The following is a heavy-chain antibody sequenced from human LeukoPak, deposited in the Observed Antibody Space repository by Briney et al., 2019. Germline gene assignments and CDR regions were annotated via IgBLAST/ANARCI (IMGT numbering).Heavy chain of an antibody. CDR2: ISGSGGST. J-gene: IGHJ4*02. Sequence: GGSLRLSCAASGFTFSSYAMSWVRQAPGKGLEWVSAISGSGGSTYYADSVKGRFTISRDNSKNTLYLQMNSLRAEDTAVYYCAKTLENYDISTGYYLLMGFDYWGQGTLVTVSS. CDR1: GFTFSSYA. D-gene: IGHD3-9*01. V-gene: IGHV3-23*01. CDR3: AKTLENYDISTGYYLLMGFDY.